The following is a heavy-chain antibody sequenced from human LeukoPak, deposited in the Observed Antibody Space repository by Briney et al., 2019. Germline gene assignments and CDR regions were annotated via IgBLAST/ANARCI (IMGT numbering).Heavy chain of an antibody. V-gene: IGHV3-23*01. J-gene: IGHJ4*02. Sequence: GGSLRLSCAASGFTFSNYAMSWVRQAPGKGLEWVSAISGSGDNTYYADSVKGRFTVSRDNSKNTLYVQMKSLRAEDTAVYYCAKDFVVVPGNVNYFAYWGQGALVTVSS. CDR3: AKDFVVVPGNVNYFAY. D-gene: IGHD2-21*02. CDR2: ISGSGDNT. CDR1: GFTFSNYA.